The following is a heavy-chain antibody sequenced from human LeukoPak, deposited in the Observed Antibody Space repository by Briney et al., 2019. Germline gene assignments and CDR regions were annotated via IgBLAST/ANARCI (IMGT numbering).Heavy chain of an antibody. CDR3: ARDGTETGIAAAGIKFDP. CDR1: GYTFTGYY. J-gene: IGHJ5*02. V-gene: IGHV1-2*02. CDR2: VNPNSGGT. Sequence: ASVKVSCKASGYTFTGYYMHWVRQAPGQGLEWMGWVNPNSGGTNYAQKFQGRVTMTRDTSISTAYIELSRLRSDDTAVYYCARDGTETGIAAAGIKFDPWGQGTLVTVSS. D-gene: IGHD6-13*01.